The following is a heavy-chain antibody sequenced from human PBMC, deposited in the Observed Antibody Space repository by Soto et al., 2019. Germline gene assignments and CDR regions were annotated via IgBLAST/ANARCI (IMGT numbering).Heavy chain of an antibody. Sequence: EVQLVESGGGLVQPGGSLRLSCAASGFTFSSYWMSWVRQAPGKGLEWVANIKQDGSEKYYVDSVKGRFTISRDNAKNSLYLQMNSLRAEDTAVYYCARDRGYDFWSGYRHYYYMDVRGKGTTVTVSS. CDR1: GFTFSSYW. D-gene: IGHD3-3*01. CDR2: IKQDGSEK. J-gene: IGHJ6*03. V-gene: IGHV3-7*01. CDR3: ARDRGYDFWSGYRHYYYMDV.